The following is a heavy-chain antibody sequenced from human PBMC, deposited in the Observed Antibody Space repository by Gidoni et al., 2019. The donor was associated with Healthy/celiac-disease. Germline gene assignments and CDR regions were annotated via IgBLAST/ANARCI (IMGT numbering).Heavy chain of an antibody. V-gene: IGHV4-39*01. CDR2: IYYSWST. CDR1: GRSISSSSYY. J-gene: IGHJ4*02. Sequence: QLQLQESGQALVKPSETLSLTCTVSGRSISSSSYYWGWIRPPPGKGLEWFGSIYYSWSTYSNPSLKSRVTISVDTSKNQFSLKLSSVTAADTAVYYCARQNPCGSCNYWGQRTLVTVSS. D-gene: IGHD6-13*01. CDR3: ARQNPCGSCNY.